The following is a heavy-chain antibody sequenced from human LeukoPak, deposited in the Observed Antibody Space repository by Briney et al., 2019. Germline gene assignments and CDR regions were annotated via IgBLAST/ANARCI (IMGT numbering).Heavy chain of an antibody. D-gene: IGHD6-19*01. CDR2: ICWDSGSI. V-gene: IGHV3-9*01. CDR1: GFTFDDYA. J-gene: IGHJ4*02. CDR3: AKDTSQQWLVLGYFDY. Sequence: GRSLRLSCAASGFTFDDYAMHWVRQAPGNGLEWGSGICWDSGSIGYADSVKGRFTTSRDNAKKSLYLQMNSLRAEDTALYYCAKDTSQQWLVLGYFDYWGQGTLVTVSS.